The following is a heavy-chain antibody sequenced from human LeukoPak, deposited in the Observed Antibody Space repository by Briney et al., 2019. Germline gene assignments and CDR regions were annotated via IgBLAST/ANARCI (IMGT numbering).Heavy chain of an antibody. CDR3: ARDRREEGFDY. CDR1: GGSFSGYY. CDR2: INHSGST. V-gene: IGHV4-34*01. Sequence: SETLSLTCAVYGGSFSGYYWSWIRQPPGKGLEWIGEINHSGSTNYNPSLKSRVTISVDTSKNQFSLKLSSVTAADTAVYYCARDRREEGFDYWGQGTLVTVSS. D-gene: IGHD3-10*01. J-gene: IGHJ4*02.